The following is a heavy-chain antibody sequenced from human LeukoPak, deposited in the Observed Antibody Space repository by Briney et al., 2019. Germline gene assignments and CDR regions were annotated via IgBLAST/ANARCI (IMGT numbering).Heavy chain of an antibody. CDR3: ARTTGSKRRVPAATRLVDY. J-gene: IGHJ4*02. Sequence: PSQTLSLTCTVSGGSISSGGYYWIWIRQHPGKGLEWIGYIYYSGSTYYNPSLKSRVTISVDTSRNQFSLKLSSVTAADTAVYYCARTTGSKRRVPAATRLVDYWGQGTLVTVSS. D-gene: IGHD2-2*01. CDR2: IYYSGST. CDR1: GGSISSGGYY. V-gene: IGHV4-31*03.